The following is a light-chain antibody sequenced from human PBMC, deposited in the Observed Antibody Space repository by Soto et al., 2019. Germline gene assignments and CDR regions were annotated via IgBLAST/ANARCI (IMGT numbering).Light chain of an antibody. Sequence: EIVMTQSPATLSVSPGERATLSCRASQSVSSNLAWYQQKPGQAPRLLIYGASTRATGIPARFGGSGSGTEFTLAIGSLQSEDFAVYYCQPYNNWPRMTFGGGTKVEIK. CDR1: QSVSSN. CDR2: GAS. V-gene: IGKV3-15*01. J-gene: IGKJ4*01. CDR3: QPYNNWPRMT.